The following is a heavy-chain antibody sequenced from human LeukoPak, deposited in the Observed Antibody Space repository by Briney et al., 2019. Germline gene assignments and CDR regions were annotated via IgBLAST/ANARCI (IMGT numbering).Heavy chain of an antibody. CDR1: EFSLTTSGLC. Sequence: SGPTLVNPTQTLTLTCTFSEFSLTTSGLCVSWIRQPPGKALEWLARIDWDDDKYYSTSLKTRLTISKDTSNNQLVLTMTNMDPVDTATYYCARTRLITGTDFWGQGTLVTVSS. CDR2: IDWDDDK. CDR3: ARTRLITGTDF. D-gene: IGHD1-20*01. J-gene: IGHJ4*02. V-gene: IGHV2-70*11.